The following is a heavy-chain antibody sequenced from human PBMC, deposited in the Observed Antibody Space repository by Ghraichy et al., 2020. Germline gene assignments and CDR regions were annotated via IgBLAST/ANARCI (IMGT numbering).Heavy chain of an antibody. CDR1: GFTFSAHY. Sequence: GGSLRLSCAASGFTFSAHYMDWVRQAPGKGLEWVGRIRNKANSYTTEFAAFVKGSFTISREDSKSLLYLQMISLKTEDTAVYYCARGGNYGDPDYWGQGTLVTVSS. D-gene: IGHD4-17*01. CDR3: ARGGNYGDPDY. V-gene: IGHV3-72*01. J-gene: IGHJ4*02. CDR2: IRNKANSYTT.